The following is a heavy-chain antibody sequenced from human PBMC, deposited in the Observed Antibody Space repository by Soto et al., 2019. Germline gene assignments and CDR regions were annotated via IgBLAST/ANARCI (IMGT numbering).Heavy chain of an antibody. CDR1: GYSFTSLD. CDR2: MEPSSGKT. V-gene: IGHV1-8*01. J-gene: IGHJ4*02. Sequence: ASVKVSCKASGYSFTSLDINCVRQTTGQGLEWMGWMEPSSGKTGYAQRFQDRVTMTRDTSINTAYMELRSPTSDDTAFYYCARGVTAGVDYWGQGTLVTVSS. D-gene: IGHD3-10*01. CDR3: ARGVTAGVDY.